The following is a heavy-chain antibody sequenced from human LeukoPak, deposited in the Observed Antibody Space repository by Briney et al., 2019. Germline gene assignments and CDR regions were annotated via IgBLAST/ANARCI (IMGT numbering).Heavy chain of an antibody. CDR3: AKFGAYCFDY. CDR1: GGSISGYY. V-gene: IGHV4-59*01. D-gene: IGHD1-26*01. Sequence: SGTLSLTCTVSGGSISGYYWSWIRQPPGKGLECIGYIHYTGTTHYNPSLKSRLTIAVDTSKNQFSLKLTSVTAADTAVYYCAKFGAYCFDYWGQGTLVTVSS. J-gene: IGHJ4*02. CDR2: IHYTGTT.